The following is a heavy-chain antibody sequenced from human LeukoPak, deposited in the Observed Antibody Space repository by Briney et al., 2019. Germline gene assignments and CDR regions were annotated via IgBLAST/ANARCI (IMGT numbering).Heavy chain of an antibody. CDR2: ISYDGSNK. Sequence: PGGFLRLSCAASGFTFSSYAMHWVRQAPGKGLEWVAVISYDGSNKYYADSVKGRFTISRDNSKNTLYLQMNSLRAEDTAVYYCAKNYGSPRAYYYYYMDVWGKGTTVTVSS. CDR1: GFTFSSYA. CDR3: AKNYGSPRAYYYYYMDV. D-gene: IGHD3-10*01. V-gene: IGHV3-30*04. J-gene: IGHJ6*03.